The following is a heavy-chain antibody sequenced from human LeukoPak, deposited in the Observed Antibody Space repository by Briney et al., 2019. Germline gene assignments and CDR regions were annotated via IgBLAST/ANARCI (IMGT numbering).Heavy chain of an antibody. V-gene: IGHV3-23*01. Sequence: GGSRRLSCAPSGFTFKNYAMSWVRQAPGKGLERASTINDKPSDTYYADSVKGRFTISRDNSKNTLHMQMNSLRVEDTAIYYCAKGDSGHYPIDCWGQGALVTVSS. D-gene: IGHD6-19*01. CDR3: AKGDSGHYPIDC. CDR1: GFTFKNYA. J-gene: IGHJ4*02. CDR2: INDKPSDT.